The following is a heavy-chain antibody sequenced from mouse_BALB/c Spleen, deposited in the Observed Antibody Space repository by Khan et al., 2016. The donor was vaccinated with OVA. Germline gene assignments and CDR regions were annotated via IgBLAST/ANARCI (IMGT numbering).Heavy chain of an antibody. V-gene: IGHV2-6-5*01. CDR3: AKDPPYYAMDY. J-gene: IGHJ4*01. CDR1: GFSLTDYA. CDR2: IWAGGSK. Sequence: VQLQESGPGLVAPSQSLSITCTVSGFSLTDYAVSWIRQPPGKGLEWLGVIWAGGSKYYISALKSRLSISKDISRSQVFLNMNSLQTDDTAMYYCAKDPPYYAMDYWGQGTSVTVSS.